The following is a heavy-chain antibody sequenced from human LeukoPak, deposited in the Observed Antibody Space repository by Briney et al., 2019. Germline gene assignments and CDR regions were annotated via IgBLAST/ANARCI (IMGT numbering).Heavy chain of an antibody. CDR1: GGSICSSSYY. CDR3: ARVFGDYYDSSGYYYYYYGMDV. V-gene: IGHV4-39*01. J-gene: IGHJ6*02. CDR2: IYYSGST. Sequence: SETLSLTCTVSGGSICSSSYYWGWIRQPPGKGLEWIGSIYYSGSTYYNPSLKSRVTISVDTSKNQFSLKLSSVTAADTAVYYCARVFGDYYDSSGYYYYYYGMDVWGQGTTVTVSS. D-gene: IGHD3-22*01.